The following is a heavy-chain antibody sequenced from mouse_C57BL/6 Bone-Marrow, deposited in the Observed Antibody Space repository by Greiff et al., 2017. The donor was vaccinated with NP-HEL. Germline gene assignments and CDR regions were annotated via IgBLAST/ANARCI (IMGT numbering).Heavy chain of an antibody. J-gene: IGHJ4*01. V-gene: IGHV2-9*01. D-gene: IGHD4-1*01. CDR3: AKHCWDGGAMDY. Sequence: VMLVESGPGLVAPSQSLSITCTVSGFSLTSYGVDWVRQPPGKGLEWLGVIWGGGSTNYNSAFLSRLSISKDNSQSQVLLKMNSLQTKDTAMYNCAKHCWDGGAMDYWDRGTSVTVSS. CDR2: IWGGGST. CDR1: GFSLTSYG.